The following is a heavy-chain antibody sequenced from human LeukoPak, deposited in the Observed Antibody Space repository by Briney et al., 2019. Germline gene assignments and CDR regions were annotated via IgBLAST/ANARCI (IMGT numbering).Heavy chain of an antibody. D-gene: IGHD3-10*01. J-gene: IGHJ6*03. CDR2: INPNSDVT. CDR1: GYTFTGYY. V-gene: IGHV1-2*02. Sequence: ASMKVSCKASGYTFTGYYMHWVRQAPGQGLEWMGWINPNSDVTNYAQKFQGRVTMTRDTSISTAYMELSRLRSDDTAVYYCAREDMVRGVIGYYYYYMDVWGKGTTVTISS. CDR3: AREDMVRGVIGYYYYYMDV.